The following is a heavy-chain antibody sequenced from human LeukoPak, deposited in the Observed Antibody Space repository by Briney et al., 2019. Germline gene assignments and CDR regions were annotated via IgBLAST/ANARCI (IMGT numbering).Heavy chain of an antibody. Sequence: ASVKVSCKASGYTFTSYAMHWVRQAPGQRLEWMGWINAGNGNTKYSQKFQGRVTITRDTSVSTAYMELSGLRSEDTAVYYCARGGAKYGPVVDPWGQGTLVTVSS. CDR1: GYTFTSYA. CDR2: INAGNGNT. V-gene: IGHV1-3*01. J-gene: IGHJ5*02. CDR3: ARGGAKYGPVVDP. D-gene: IGHD2-2*01.